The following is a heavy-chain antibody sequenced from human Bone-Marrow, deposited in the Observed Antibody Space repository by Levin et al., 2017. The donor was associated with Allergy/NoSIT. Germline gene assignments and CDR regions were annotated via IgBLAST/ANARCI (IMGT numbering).Heavy chain of an antibody. Sequence: GESLKISCAASGFTFSSYSMNWVRQAPGKGLEWVSSISSSSSYIYYADSVKGRFTISRDNAKNSLYLQMNSLRAEDTAVYYCAREEGITGTGYFDYWGQGTLVTVSS. J-gene: IGHJ4*02. CDR3: AREEGITGTGYFDY. D-gene: IGHD1-7*01. CDR1: GFTFSSYS. CDR2: ISSSSSYI. V-gene: IGHV3-21*01.